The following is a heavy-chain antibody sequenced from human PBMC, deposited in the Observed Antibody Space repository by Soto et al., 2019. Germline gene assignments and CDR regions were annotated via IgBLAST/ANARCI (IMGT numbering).Heavy chain of an antibody. Sequence: QVQLVQSGAEVKKPGSSVKVSCKASGGTFSSYAISWVRQAPGQGLEWMGGIIPIFGTANYAQKFQGRVTXTXDXSPXTAYMELSSLRSEDTAVYYCARGANTAMVTRWFDPWGQGTLVTVSS. CDR1: GGTFSSYA. CDR3: ARGANTAMVTRWFDP. CDR2: IIPIFGTA. J-gene: IGHJ5*02. V-gene: IGHV1-69*05. D-gene: IGHD5-18*01.